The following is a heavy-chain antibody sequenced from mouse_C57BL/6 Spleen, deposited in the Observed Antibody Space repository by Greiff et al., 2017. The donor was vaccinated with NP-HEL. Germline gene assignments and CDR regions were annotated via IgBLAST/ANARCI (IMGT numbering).Heavy chain of an antibody. V-gene: IGHV1-69*01. CDR3: ARRDLTVGYFDV. J-gene: IGHJ1*03. CDR2: IDPSDSYT. CDR1: GYTFTSYW. Sequence: QVQLQQPGAELVMPGASVKLSCKASGYTFTSYWMHWVKQRPGQGLEWIGEIDPSDSYTNYNQKFKGKSTLTVDKSSSTAYMQLSSLTSEDSAVYYCARRDLTVGYFDVWGTGTTVTVSS. D-gene: IGHD1-1*01.